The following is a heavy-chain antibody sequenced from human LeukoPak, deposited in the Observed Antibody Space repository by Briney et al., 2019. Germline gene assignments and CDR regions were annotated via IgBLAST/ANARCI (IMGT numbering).Heavy chain of an antibody. J-gene: IGHJ3*02. CDR1: GFTFSSYG. Sequence: TGGSLRLSCAASGFTFSSYGMSWVRQAPGKGLEWVSALSGSGGTTYNADSVKGRFTISRDNSTNTLYLQMNSLRVEDTAVYYCAKDRAHGFDIWGQGTMDTV. CDR2: LSGSGGTT. V-gene: IGHV3-23*01. D-gene: IGHD3-10*01. CDR3: AKDRAHGFDI.